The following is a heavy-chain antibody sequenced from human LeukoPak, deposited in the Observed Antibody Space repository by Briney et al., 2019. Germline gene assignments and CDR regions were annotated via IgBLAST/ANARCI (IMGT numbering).Heavy chain of an antibody. V-gene: IGHV3-21*01. J-gene: IGHJ4*02. D-gene: IGHD6-19*01. CDR3: AREQRGEQWLVLSYFDY. CDR1: GFTFSSYS. CDR2: ISSSSSYI. Sequence: GGSLRLSCAASGFTFSSYSMNWVRQAPGKGLEWVSSISSSSSYIYYADSVMGRFTISRDNAKNSLYLQMNSLRAEDTAVYYCAREQRGEQWLVLSYFDYWGKGTLVTVSS.